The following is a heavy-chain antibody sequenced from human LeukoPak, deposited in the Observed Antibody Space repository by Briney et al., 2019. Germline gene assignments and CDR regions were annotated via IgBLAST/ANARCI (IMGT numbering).Heavy chain of an antibody. V-gene: IGHV3-74*01. J-gene: IGHJ3*02. Sequence: GGSLRLSCAASGFTFSSYWMHWVRQAPGKGLVWVSRINSDGSSTSYADSVKGRFTISRDNAKNTLYLQMNSLRAEDTAVYYCARGSLSRRAFDIWGQGTMVTVSS. CDR1: GFTFSSYW. CDR2: INSDGSST. CDR3: ARGSLSRRAFDI.